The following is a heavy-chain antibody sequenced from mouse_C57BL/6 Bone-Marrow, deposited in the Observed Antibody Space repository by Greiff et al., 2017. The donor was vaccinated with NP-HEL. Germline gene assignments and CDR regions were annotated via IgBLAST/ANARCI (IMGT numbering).Heavy chain of an antibody. CDR1: GYSITSGYY. V-gene: IGHV3-6*01. J-gene: IGHJ4*01. Sequence: EVKLVESGPGLVKPSQSLSLTCSVTGYSITSGYYWNWIRQFPGNKLEWMGYISYDGSNNYNPSLKNRISITRDTSKNQFFLKLNSVTTEDTATYYCARDPGRYGTVDYWGQGTSVTVSS. CDR2: ISYDGSN. D-gene: IGHD2-14*01. CDR3: ARDPGRYGTVDY.